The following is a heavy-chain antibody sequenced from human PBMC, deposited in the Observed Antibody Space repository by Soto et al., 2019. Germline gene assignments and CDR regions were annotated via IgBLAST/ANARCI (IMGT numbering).Heavy chain of an antibody. CDR1: GYTFTSYA. V-gene: IGHV1-3*01. J-gene: IGHJ4*02. CDR3: ARALVGLTSSWYDY. CDR2: INAGNGNT. D-gene: IGHD6-13*01. Sequence: QVQLVQSGAEVKKPGASVKVSCKASGYTFTSYAMHWVRQAPGQRLEWMGWINAGNGNTKYSQKFQGRVTITRDTSASTAYMELSSLISEDTAVYYCARALVGLTSSWYDYWGQGTLVTVSS.